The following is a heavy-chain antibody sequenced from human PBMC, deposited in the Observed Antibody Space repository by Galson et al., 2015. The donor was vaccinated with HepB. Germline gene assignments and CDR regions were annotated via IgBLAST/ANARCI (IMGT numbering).Heavy chain of an antibody. CDR1: GYSFTSYW. CDR2: IYPGDSDT. J-gene: IGHJ6*02. Sequence: SGAEVKKPGESLKISCKGSGYSFTSYWIGWVRQMPGKGLEWMGIIYPGDSDTRYSPSFQGQVTISADKSISTAYLQWSSLKASDTAMYYCARRRYYDSSGYYSHYYYYGMDVWGQGTTVTVSS. V-gene: IGHV5-51*01. D-gene: IGHD3-22*01. CDR3: ARRRYYDSSGYYSHYYYYGMDV.